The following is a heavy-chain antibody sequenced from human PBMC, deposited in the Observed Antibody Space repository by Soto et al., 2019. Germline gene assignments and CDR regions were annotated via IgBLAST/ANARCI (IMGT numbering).Heavy chain of an antibody. D-gene: IGHD6-6*01. CDR1: GGTFNSYA. CDR3: ASQQLGPAYYYGMAV. CDR2: TIPIFRTA. Sequence: QVQLVQSGAEVKKPGSSVKVSCKASGGTFNSYAISWVRQAPGQGLEWMGGTIPIFRTADYAQKFQGRVTIAADESTSTAYMELSSLRCEDTAVYYCASQQLGPAYYYGMAVWGQGTTVTVSS. J-gene: IGHJ6*02. V-gene: IGHV1-69*12.